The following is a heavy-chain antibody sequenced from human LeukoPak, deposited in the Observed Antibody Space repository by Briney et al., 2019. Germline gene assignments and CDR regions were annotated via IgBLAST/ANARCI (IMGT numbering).Heavy chain of an antibody. CDR2: IYYSGST. CDR1: GGSISSGGYY. Sequence: SETLSLTCTVSGGSISSGGYYWSWIRQHPGKGLEWIGYIYYSGSTYYNPSLKSRVTISVDTSKNQFSLKLSSMTAADTAVYYCARGLRFLEWLSINWFDPWGQGTLVTVSS. V-gene: IGHV4-31*03. D-gene: IGHD3-3*01. J-gene: IGHJ5*02. CDR3: ARGLRFLEWLSINWFDP.